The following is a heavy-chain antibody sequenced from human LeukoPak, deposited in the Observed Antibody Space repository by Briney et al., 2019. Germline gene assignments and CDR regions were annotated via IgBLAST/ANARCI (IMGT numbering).Heavy chain of an antibody. Sequence: GALRLSCAASGFTFRSHPMHWVRQAPGKGLEYISAIDTVGGITHYADSVKGRSTISRDNSKNTLSLQVGSLRPDDMAVYYCARGIDSPYCTSTSCPEGIDLWGQGTLVTVSS. J-gene: IGHJ4*02. V-gene: IGHV3-64*02. CDR1: GFTFRSHP. CDR2: IDTVGGIT. D-gene: IGHD2-2*01. CDR3: ARGIDSPYCTSTSCPEGIDL.